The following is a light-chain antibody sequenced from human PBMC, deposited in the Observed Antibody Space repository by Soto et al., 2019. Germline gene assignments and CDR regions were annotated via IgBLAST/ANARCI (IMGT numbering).Light chain of an antibody. CDR1: QSISTF. CDR3: QHYNSYPYT. V-gene: IGKV1-5*03. J-gene: IGKJ2*01. Sequence: DILMTQSPSALSASVGDRVTITCRASQSISTFLAWYQQKPGKAPTLLIYYASNLPSGVPSRFGGSGSGTEFSLTISTLQPDDFATYYCQHYNSYPYTFGQGTKLEIK. CDR2: YAS.